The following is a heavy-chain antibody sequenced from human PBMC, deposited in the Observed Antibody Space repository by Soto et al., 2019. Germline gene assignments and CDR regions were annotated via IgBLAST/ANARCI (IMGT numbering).Heavy chain of an antibody. V-gene: IGHV1-69*13. CDR3: ARGTKKAAAGTSDY. Sequence: SVKVSCNASGGTFSSYAISWVRQAPGQGLEWMGGIIPIFGTANYAQKFQGRVTITADESTSTAYMELSSLRSEDTAVYYCARGTKKAAAGTSDYWGQGTLVTVS. CDR1: GGTFSSYA. D-gene: IGHD6-13*01. J-gene: IGHJ4*02. CDR2: IIPIFGTA.